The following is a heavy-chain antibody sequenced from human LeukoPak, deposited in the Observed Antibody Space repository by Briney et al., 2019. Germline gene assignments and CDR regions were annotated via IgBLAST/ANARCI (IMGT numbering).Heavy chain of an antibody. CDR2: ISGSGGST. CDR3: ARGKTSGWLDN. Sequence: GGSLRLSCAASGFTFSSYAMSWVRQAPGKGLEWVSAISGSGGSTYYADSVKGRFTISRDNPKNTVYLQMNSLRAEDTAVYYCARGKTSGWLDNWGQGTLVTVSS. V-gene: IGHV3-23*01. CDR1: GFTFSSYA. D-gene: IGHD6-19*01. J-gene: IGHJ4*02.